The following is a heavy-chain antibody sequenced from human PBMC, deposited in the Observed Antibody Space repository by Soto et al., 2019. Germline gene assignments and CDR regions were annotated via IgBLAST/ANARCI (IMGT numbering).Heavy chain of an antibody. V-gene: IGHV1-18*01. CDR2: ISGYNDNT. Sequence: QVPLVQSGAEVKKPGASVKVSCKTSGYSFISYGVSWVRQAPGQGLEWMGWISGYNDNTNYAQKFKERVILTTDTSTNTTYMELRSLSSDDTAVYYCARADSVMTIDFDYWGQGTLVTVSS. CDR3: ARADSVMTIDFDY. CDR1: GYSFISYG. D-gene: IGHD2-21*01. J-gene: IGHJ4*02.